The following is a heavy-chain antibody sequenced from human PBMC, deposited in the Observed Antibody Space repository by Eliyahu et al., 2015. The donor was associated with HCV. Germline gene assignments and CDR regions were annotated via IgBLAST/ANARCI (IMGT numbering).Heavy chain of an antibody. CDR3: ALTQRYYDSSGYYQGYYYYMDV. Sequence: NHSGSTNYNPSLKSRVTISVDTSKNQFSLKLSSVTAADTAVYYCALTQRYYDSSGYYQGYYYYMDVWGKGTTVTVSS. J-gene: IGHJ6*03. V-gene: IGHV4-34*01. CDR2: NHSGST. D-gene: IGHD3-22*01.